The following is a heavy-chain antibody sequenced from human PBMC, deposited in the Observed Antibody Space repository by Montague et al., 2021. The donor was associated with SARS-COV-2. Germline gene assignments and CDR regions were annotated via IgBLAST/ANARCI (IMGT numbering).Heavy chain of an antibody. V-gene: IGHV3-20*04. Sequence: SLRLSCAASGFTLRDYGMTWVRQFPGKGLEWVANIDWNSGSTGYADSVKGRFTISRDNAKNSLYLQVNSLRVEDTALYYCARVSSYDIGGLDVWGQGTTVTVSS. CDR1: GFTLRDYG. CDR2: IDWNSGST. CDR3: ARVSSYDIGGLDV. J-gene: IGHJ6*02. D-gene: IGHD3-9*01.